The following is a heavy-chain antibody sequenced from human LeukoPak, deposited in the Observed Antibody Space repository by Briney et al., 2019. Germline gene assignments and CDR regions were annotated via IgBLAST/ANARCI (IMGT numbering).Heavy chain of an antibody. CDR3: ARTRGGVVTRVRNYYYYYMDV. J-gene: IGHJ6*03. CDR1: GGSFRGYY. D-gene: IGHD4-23*01. V-gene: IGHV4-34*01. CDR2: INHSGST. Sequence: SETLSLTCAVYGGSFRGYYWSWIRQPPEKGLEWSGEINHSGSTNYNPSLKSRVTISVDTSKNQFSLKLSSVTAADTAVYYCARTRGGVVTRVRNYYYYYMDVWGKGTTVTISS.